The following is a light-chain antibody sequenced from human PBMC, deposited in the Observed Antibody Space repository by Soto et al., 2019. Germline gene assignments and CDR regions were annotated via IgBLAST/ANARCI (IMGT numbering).Light chain of an antibody. J-gene: IGKJ4*01. Sequence: DIQMTQSPSSLSASVGDRVTITCQASQDIKNYLNWYQQKPGKAANLLIYDASNLKTGVPSRFSGSGSGTHFTFTNSSLQPEDIATYYCQHYDHLPPLAFGGGTKVEIK. CDR3: QHYDHLPPLA. CDR2: DAS. V-gene: IGKV1-33*01. CDR1: QDIKNY.